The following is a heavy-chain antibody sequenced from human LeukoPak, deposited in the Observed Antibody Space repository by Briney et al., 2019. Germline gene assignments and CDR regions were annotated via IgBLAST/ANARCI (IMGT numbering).Heavy chain of an antibody. Sequence: GSLRLSCTASGFTFGDYALSWVRQAPGKGLEWVGLIRSEAYGGTTEYAASVKGRFTISRDDSKSIAYLQMNSLRAEDTALYYCARDGNDYSNYLRSFDYWGQGTLVTVSS. CDR3: ARDGNDYSNYLRSFDY. CDR2: IRSEAYGGTT. J-gene: IGHJ4*02. CDR1: GFTFGDYA. D-gene: IGHD4-11*01. V-gene: IGHV3-49*04.